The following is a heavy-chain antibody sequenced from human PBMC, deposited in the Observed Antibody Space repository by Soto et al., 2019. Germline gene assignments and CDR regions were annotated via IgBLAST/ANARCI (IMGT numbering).Heavy chain of an antibody. J-gene: IGHJ4*02. D-gene: IGHD2-21*01. V-gene: IGHV4-59*01. CDR1: GGSIASYY. Sequence: ETLSLTCTVSGGSIASYYWSWIRQPPGKGLEWIGYIYYSGRTNYSPSLKSRVTISVDTSKNQVSLRLNSVTAADPAVYYCARAITDTFLHLREFDSWGRGTRVIVAS. CDR2: IYYSGRT. CDR3: ARAITDTFLHLREFDS.